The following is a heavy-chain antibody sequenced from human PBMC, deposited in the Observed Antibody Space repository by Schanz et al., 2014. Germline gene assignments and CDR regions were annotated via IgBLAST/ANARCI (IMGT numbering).Heavy chain of an antibody. CDR1: GYTFTSYS. V-gene: IGHV1-2*02. CDR2: INPNTGGT. CDR3: VRELSGGTFDY. D-gene: IGHD1-1*01. Sequence: QVQLVQSGSEVKKPGASVKVSCKSSGYTFTSYSMHWMRQAPGQGLEWMGWINPNTGGTKYAQKFQGRVTMTRDTSSTTAYMELDSLRSDDTAVYYCVRELSGGTFDYWGQGALVAVSS. J-gene: IGHJ4*02.